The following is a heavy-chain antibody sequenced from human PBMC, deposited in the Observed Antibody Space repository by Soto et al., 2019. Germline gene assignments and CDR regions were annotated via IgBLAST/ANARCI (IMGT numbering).Heavy chain of an antibody. CDR3: ARVVPGAEAWFGP. D-gene: IGHD2-2*01. CDR1: GYTFPNYG. V-gene: IGHV1-18*01. CDR2: ISLYSDGT. J-gene: IGHJ5*02. Sequence: ASVKVSCKPSGYTFPNYGITWLRQSPGQPLEWLGWISLYSDGTNYAQKFQGRVSMTTDTSTTTAYMELRSLRSDDTAVYYCARVVPGAEAWFGPWGQGTLVTVSS.